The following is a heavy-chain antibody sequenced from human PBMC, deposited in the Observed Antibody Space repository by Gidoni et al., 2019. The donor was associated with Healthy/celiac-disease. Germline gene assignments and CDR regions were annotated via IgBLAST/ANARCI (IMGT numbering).Heavy chain of an antibody. CDR2: IYYSGGT. V-gene: IGHV4-59*01. CDR1: GCSISSYS. Sequence: QVQLQESGPGLVKPSETLSLTCTVSGCSISSYSWRWIRQPPGKGLEWIGHIYYSGGTNYNPSLKSRVTISVDTSKNQFSLKLSSVTAADTAVYYCARNNARDGYKTFDYWGQGTLVTVSS. D-gene: IGHD5-12*01. J-gene: IGHJ4*02. CDR3: ARNNARDGYKTFDY.